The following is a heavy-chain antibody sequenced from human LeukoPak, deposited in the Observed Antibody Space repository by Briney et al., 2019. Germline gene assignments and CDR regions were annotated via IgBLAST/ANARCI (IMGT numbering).Heavy chain of an antibody. CDR3: ARDPRGIVGANHNWFDP. D-gene: IGHD1-26*01. V-gene: IGHV4-4*07. CDR1: GGSISSYY. CDR2: IYASGST. J-gene: IGHJ5*02. Sequence: TSETLSLXCTVSGGSISSYYWSWIRRPAGKGLEWIGRIYASGSTNYNPSLKSRVTMSVDTSKSQFSLKLISVTAADTAVYYCARDPRGIVGANHNWFDPWGQGTLVTVSS.